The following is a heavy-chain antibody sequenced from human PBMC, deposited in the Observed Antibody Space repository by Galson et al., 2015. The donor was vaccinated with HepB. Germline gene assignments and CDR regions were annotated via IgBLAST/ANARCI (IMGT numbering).Heavy chain of an antibody. J-gene: IGHJ6*02. D-gene: IGHD3-16*01. Sequence: SVKVSCKASGGTFSSYTISWVRQAPGQGLEWMGRIIPILGIANYAQKFQGRVTITADKSTSTAYMELSSLRSEDTAVYYCARGEWGPGADYGMDVWGQGTTVTVSS. CDR3: ARGEWGPGADYGMDV. CDR2: IIPILGIA. CDR1: GGTFSSYT. V-gene: IGHV1-69*02.